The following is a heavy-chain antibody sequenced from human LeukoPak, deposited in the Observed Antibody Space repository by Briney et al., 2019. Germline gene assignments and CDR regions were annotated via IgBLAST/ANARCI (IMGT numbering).Heavy chain of an antibody. CDR1: GFTFNIYG. Sequence: GGTLRLSCAASGFTFNIYGMGWVRQALGKGLEWVSVISGSGVDTYYADSVKGRFTISRDNAKNSLYLQMNSLRAEDTAVYYCARDNSGYQGFDYWGQGTLVTVSS. CDR2: ISGSGVDT. J-gene: IGHJ4*02. V-gene: IGHV3-23*01. CDR3: ARDNSGYQGFDY. D-gene: IGHD3-22*01.